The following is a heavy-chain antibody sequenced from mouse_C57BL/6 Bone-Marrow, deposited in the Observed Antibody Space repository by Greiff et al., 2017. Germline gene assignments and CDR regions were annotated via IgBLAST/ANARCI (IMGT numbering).Heavy chain of an antibody. CDR1: GYTFTSYW. V-gene: IGHV1-50*01. CDR3: ARWGNY. CDR2: IDPSDSYT. Sequence: VQLKQPGAELVKPGASVKLSCKASGYTFTSYWMQWVKQRPGQGLEWIGEIDPSDSYTNYNQKFKGKATLTVDTSSSTAYMQLSSLTSEDSAVYYCARWGNYWGQGTTLTVSS. J-gene: IGHJ2*01.